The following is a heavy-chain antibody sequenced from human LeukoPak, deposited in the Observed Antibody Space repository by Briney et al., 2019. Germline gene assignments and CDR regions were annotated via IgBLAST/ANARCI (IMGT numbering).Heavy chain of an antibody. J-gene: IGHJ4*02. Sequence: PGGSLRLSCAASGFIFSDYWMHWVRQAPEKGLLWVSRISPDGSITNYADSVKGRFTVSRDNAKNTLYLQMNSLRAEDTAIYYCASDVTYWGQGALVTVSS. CDR3: ASDVTY. CDR2: ISPDGSIT. V-gene: IGHV3-74*01. D-gene: IGHD2-21*02. CDR1: GFIFSDYW.